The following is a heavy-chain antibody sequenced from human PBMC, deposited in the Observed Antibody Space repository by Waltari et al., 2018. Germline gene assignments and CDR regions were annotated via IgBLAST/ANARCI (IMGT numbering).Heavy chain of an antibody. CDR2: ICVDGSNK. J-gene: IGHJ5*02. V-gene: IGHV3-33*06. CDR3: AKSRGAYCSGGSCSAGLFDP. CDR1: GFTFSSYG. D-gene: IGHD2-15*01. Sequence: QVQLVESGGGVVKPGRSLRLSCASSGFTFSSYGMNWVRQAPGQGLEWVAFICVDGSNKAYADSLTGRFTISRDNSKNTLYLQMNSLSAEDTAVYYFAKSRGAYCSGGSCSAGLFDPWGQGTLVTVSS.